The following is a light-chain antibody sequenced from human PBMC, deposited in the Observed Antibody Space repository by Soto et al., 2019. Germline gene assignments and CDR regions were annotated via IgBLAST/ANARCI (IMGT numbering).Light chain of an antibody. V-gene: IGLV3-21*04. J-gene: IGLJ2*01. CDR2: YDK. CDR1: NIGGKS. CDR3: QVWDSSNDHVV. Sequence: SYELTQPPSVSVAPGETARITCGGNNIGGKSVHWYQQKPGQAPVVVISYDKDRPSGIPERFSGSNSGNTATLTISRAEAGDEAEYCCQVWDSSNDHVVFGGGTKLTVL.